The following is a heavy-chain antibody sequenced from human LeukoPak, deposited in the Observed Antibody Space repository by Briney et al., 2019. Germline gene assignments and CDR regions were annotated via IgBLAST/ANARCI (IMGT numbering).Heavy chain of an antibody. J-gene: IGHJ4*02. CDR2: ISYDGSNK. CDR1: GFTFSSYA. Sequence: GGSPRLSCAASGFTFSSYAMHWVRQAPGKGLEWVAVISYDGSNKYYADSVKGRFTISRDNSKNTLYLQMNSLRAEDTAVYYCARNYYDSGYYFDYWGQGTLVTVSS. V-gene: IGHV3-30-3*01. D-gene: IGHD3-22*01. CDR3: ARNYYDSGYYFDY.